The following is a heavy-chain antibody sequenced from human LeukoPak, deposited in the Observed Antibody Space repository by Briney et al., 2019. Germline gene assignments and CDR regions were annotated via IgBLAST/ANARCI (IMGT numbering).Heavy chain of an antibody. D-gene: IGHD3-10*01. V-gene: IGHV3-48*03. CDR1: GFKFSNYE. J-gene: IGHJ4*02. CDR3: ASSLRGVLFDS. CDR2: ISCSGSAI. Sequence: PGGSLRLSCAAPGFKFSNYEMKWVRQAPGKGLEWVSYISCSGSAIYYADSVKGRFTISRDDAKNSVYLQMNSLRVEDTAVYYCASSLRGVLFDSWGQGTLVTVSS.